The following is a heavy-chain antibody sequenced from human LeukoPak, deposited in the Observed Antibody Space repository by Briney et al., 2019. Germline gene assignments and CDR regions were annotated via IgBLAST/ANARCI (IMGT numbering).Heavy chain of an antibody. D-gene: IGHD6-13*01. V-gene: IGHV1-8*01. J-gene: IGHJ6*02. CDR2: MNPSSGNT. CDR1: GYTFTSYD. Sequence: ASVKVSCKASGYTFTSYDINWVRQATGQGLEWMGWMNPSSGNTGYAQKFQGRVTMTRNTSISTAYMELSSLRSEDTAVYYCATGTEPPGIAAAGTEAYGMDVWGQGTTVTVSS. CDR3: ATGTEPPGIAAAGTEAYGMDV.